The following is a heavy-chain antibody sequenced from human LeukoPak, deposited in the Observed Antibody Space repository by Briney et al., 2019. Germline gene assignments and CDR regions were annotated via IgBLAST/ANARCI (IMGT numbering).Heavy chain of an antibody. D-gene: IGHD1-14*01. Sequence: GGSLRLSCAASGFTFSSCGFNWVRQAPGKGLEWVSSIGPTGTDRYYADSVRGRFTISRDNAKNSTYLQMDSLRDEDTAVYYCATETIGRHYDYWGQGTLLTVSS. CDR1: GFTFSSCG. CDR2: IGPTGTDR. J-gene: IGHJ4*02. V-gene: IGHV3-21*01. CDR3: ATETIGRHYDY.